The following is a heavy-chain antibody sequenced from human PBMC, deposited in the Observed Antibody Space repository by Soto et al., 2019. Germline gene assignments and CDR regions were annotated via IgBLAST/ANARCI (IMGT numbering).Heavy chain of an antibody. V-gene: IGHV3-33*01. CDR2: IYYDGSNK. D-gene: IGHD2-8*01. Sequence: GGSLRLSCAASGFTFGTYAMHWVRQAPGKGLEWVAVIYYDGSNKYYADSVKGRFTISRDNSKNTLYLRMNSLRAEDTAVYYCARAFCTNGVCYYYFDYWGQGTLVTVSS. J-gene: IGHJ4*02. CDR1: GFTFGTYA. CDR3: ARAFCTNGVCYYYFDY.